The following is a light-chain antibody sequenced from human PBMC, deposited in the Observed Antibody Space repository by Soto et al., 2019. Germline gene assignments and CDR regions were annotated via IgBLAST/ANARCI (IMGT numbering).Light chain of an antibody. CDR2: VNSDGSH. Sequence: QPVLTQSPSASASLGASVKLTCILSSGHNSYTIAWHQQQPEKGPRYLMKVNSDGSHSKGDGIPDRFSGSSSGAERYLTISSLQSEDEADYYCQTWGTGTWVFGGGTKLTVL. V-gene: IGLV4-69*02. CDR1: SGHNSYT. CDR3: QTWGTGTWV. J-gene: IGLJ3*02.